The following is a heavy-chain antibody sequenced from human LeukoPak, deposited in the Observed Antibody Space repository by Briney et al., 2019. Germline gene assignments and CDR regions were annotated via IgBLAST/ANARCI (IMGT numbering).Heavy chain of an antibody. V-gene: IGHV4-34*01. J-gene: IGHJ5*02. Sequence: PSETLSLTCTVYGGSFSRNSWTWVRQTPGRGLEWIGEINHSGDISGHNQSLGSSVTISVDSSTRQFSLTLRCVSAADTGIYFCARVPDITTRPCDTWGARAPVIVSS. CDR3: ARVPDITTRPCDT. D-gene: IGHD4-11*01. CDR2: INHSGDIS. CDR1: GGSFSRNS.